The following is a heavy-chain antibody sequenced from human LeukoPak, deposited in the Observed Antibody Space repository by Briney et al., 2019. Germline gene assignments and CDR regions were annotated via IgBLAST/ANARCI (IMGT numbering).Heavy chain of an antibody. CDR3: ARDSYQCSGGSCYGGFFDF. CDR1: GFTFSSYA. J-gene: IGHJ4*02. D-gene: IGHD2-15*01. Sequence: GGSLRLSCAASGFTFSSYAMHWVRQAPGKGLEWVAFISYDGSSKYSADSVKGRFTISRDNSKNTLYLQMNSLRAEDTAVYYCARDSYQCSGGSCYGGFFDFWGQGTLVTVSS. CDR2: ISYDGSSK. V-gene: IGHV3-30-3*01.